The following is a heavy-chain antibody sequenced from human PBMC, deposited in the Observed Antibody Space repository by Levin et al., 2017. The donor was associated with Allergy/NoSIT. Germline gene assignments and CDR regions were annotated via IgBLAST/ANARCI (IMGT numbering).Heavy chain of an antibody. CDR1: EFTLSSYS. CDR2: ISPRTTYI. D-gene: IGHD3-3*01. CDR3: ARDGWNGMDV. Sequence: GGSLRLSCAASEFTLSSYSMNWVRQAPGKGLEWVSSISPRTTYIFYADSVKGRFTISRDTAKNSLYLQMNSLTVEDTAVYSCARDGWNGMDVWGQGTTVTVSS. J-gene: IGHJ6*02. V-gene: IGHV3-21*06.